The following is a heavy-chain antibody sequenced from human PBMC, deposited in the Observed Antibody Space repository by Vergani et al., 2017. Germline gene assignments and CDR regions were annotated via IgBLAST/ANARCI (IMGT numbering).Heavy chain of an antibody. J-gene: IGHJ4*02. V-gene: IGHV4-34*01. Sequence: QVQLQQWGPGLLKPSETLSLTCAVYGGSLSGYYWSWIRLAPGKGLEWIGEINHSGTINYNPTLKSPFNVSIDTSRDHFSLKLRSVSAADTAVYFCARAGAPGKRLWFGGRWVDYWGQGTLVTVSS. CDR2: INHSGTI. CDR3: ARAGAPGKRLWFGGRWVDY. CDR1: GGSLSGYY. D-gene: IGHD3-10*01.